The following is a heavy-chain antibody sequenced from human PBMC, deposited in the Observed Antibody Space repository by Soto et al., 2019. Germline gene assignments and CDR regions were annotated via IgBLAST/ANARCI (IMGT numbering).Heavy chain of an antibody. V-gene: IGHV4-39*01. CDR1: GGSITSSNYY. D-gene: IGHD3-3*01. J-gene: IGHJ5*02. CDR2: VYYNGFT. CDR3: ARQDDFWSGSTWSAP. Sequence: SQTLSLTCTVSGGSITSSNYYWGWIRQPPGKGLQWIGNVYYNGFTYYNPSLKSRVTISVDTSKNHFSLKLTSVTAADTAVYYCARQDDFWSGSTWSAPWGQGTLVPVSS.